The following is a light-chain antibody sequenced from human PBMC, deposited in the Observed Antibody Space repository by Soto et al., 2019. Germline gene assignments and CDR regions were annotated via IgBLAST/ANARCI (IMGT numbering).Light chain of an antibody. V-gene: IGKV3-20*01. Sequence: EIVLTQSPGTLSLSPGERATLSCRASLSVSSSFLAWYQQKPGQAPRLLFYGASTRATGIPDRFSGSGSGTDFTLTISRLEPEDFAVYYCQQYGSSLYTFGQGTK. J-gene: IGKJ2*01. CDR2: GAS. CDR3: QQYGSSLYT. CDR1: LSVSSSF.